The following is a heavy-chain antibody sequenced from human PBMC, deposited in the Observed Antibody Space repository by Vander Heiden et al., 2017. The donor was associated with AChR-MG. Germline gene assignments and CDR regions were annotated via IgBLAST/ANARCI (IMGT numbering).Heavy chain of an antibody. CDR2: INCDSGDT. V-gene: IGHV1-2*02. D-gene: IGHD3-16*02. Sequence: QVQLVQSGAEVKKPGASVKVSCKASGYSFTAHYIHWVRQAPGQGLEWMAWINCDSGDTKYAQKFQGRVTVTRDTSISTVYMDLSSLRSDDAAVYYCARESAQNRRDGDYYKDVWGKGTTITVSS. CDR1: GYSFTAHY. CDR3: ARESAQNRRDGDYYKDV. J-gene: IGHJ6*03.